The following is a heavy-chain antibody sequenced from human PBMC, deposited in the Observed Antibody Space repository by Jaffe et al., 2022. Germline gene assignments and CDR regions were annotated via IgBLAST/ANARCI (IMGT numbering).Heavy chain of an antibody. Sequence: QVQLQESGPGLVKPSETLSLTCAVSGYSISSGYYWGWIRQPPGKGLEWIGSIYHSGSTYYNPSLKSRVTISVDTSKNQFSLKLSSVTAADTAVYYCARHGDYGDYYFDYWGQGTLVTVSS. CDR3: ARHGDYGDYYFDY. J-gene: IGHJ4*02. CDR1: GYSISSGYY. CDR2: IYHSGST. D-gene: IGHD4-17*01. V-gene: IGHV4-38-2*01.